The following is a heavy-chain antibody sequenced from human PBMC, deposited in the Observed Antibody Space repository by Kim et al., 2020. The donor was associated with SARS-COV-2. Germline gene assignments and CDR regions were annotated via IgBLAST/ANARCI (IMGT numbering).Heavy chain of an antibody. Sequence: GGSLRLSCAASGFSFDDYGMNWVRQAPGKGLEWVSGINWNGDITNYGDSVRGRFTISRDNAKNSLYLKMNSLRAEDTALYYCASLYGSGSYYDYYLDYWGQGTLVTVSS. CDR1: GFSFDDYG. CDR2: INWNGDIT. CDR3: ASLYGSGSYYDYYLDY. D-gene: IGHD3-10*01. J-gene: IGHJ4*02. V-gene: IGHV3-20*04.